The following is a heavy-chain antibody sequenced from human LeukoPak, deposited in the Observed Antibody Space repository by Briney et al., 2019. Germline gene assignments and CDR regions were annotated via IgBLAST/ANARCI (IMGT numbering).Heavy chain of an antibody. J-gene: IGHJ4*02. Sequence: ASVKVSCTASGYTFTSYDINWVRQATGQGLEWMGWISAYNGNTNYVQKLQGRVTMTTDTSTSTAYMELRSLRSDDTAVYYCARGSYGDPFYFDYWGQGTLVTVSS. CDR1: GYTFTSYD. CDR3: ARGSYGDPFYFDY. D-gene: IGHD4-17*01. CDR2: ISAYNGNT. V-gene: IGHV1-18*01.